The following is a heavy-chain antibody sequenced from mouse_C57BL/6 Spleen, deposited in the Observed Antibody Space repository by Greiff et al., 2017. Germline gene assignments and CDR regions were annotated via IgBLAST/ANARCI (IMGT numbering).Heavy chain of an antibody. D-gene: IGHD1-1*01. CDR3: ARRYGSRGDYAMDY. Sequence: VQLQQPGAELVMPGASVKLSCKASGYTFTSYWMHWVKQRPGQGLEWIGEIDPSDSYTNYNQKFKGKSTLTVAKSSRTAYLQLSSLTSEDAAVYYCARRYGSRGDYAMDYWGQGTSVTVSS. V-gene: IGHV1-69*01. CDR1: GYTFTSYW. CDR2: IDPSDSYT. J-gene: IGHJ4*01.